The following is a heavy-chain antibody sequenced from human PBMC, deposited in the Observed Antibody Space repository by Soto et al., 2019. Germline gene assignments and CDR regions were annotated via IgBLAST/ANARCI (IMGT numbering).Heavy chain of an antibody. CDR1: GFTFSSYA. J-gene: IGHJ4*02. V-gene: IGHV3-23*01. CDR2: ISGSGGST. CDR3: AKEGITMIVVVPYYFDY. D-gene: IGHD3-22*01. Sequence: VGSLRLSCAASGFTFSSYAMSWVRQAPGKGLEWVSAISGSGGSTYYADSVKGRFTISRDNSKNTLYLQMNSLRAEDTAVYYCAKEGITMIVVVPYYFDYWGQGTLVTVSS.